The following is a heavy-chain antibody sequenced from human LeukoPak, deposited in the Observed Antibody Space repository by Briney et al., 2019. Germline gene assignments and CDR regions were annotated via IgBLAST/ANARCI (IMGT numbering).Heavy chain of an antibody. CDR2: IYTSGST. Sequence: PSETLSLTCTVSGGSISSYYWSWIRQPAGKGLEWIGRIYTSGSTNYNPSLKSRVTMSVDTSKNQFSLKLSSVTAADTAVYYCARDQGEQWLVHFDYWGQGTLVTVSS. CDR1: GGSISSYY. CDR3: ARDQGEQWLVHFDY. D-gene: IGHD6-19*01. V-gene: IGHV4-4*07. J-gene: IGHJ4*02.